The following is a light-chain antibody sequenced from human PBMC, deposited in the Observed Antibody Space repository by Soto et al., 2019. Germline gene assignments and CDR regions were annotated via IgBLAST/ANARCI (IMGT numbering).Light chain of an antibody. Sequence: DIQMTQSPYSLSASVGERVTIACRASQSISTSLNWYQQKPGKAPQLLIFAASSLRSGVPSRFSGSGSGTEFALTISSVQPEDSATYFCHQTYSTYHTFGQGTKLEIK. V-gene: IGKV1-39*01. CDR2: AAS. J-gene: IGKJ2*01. CDR3: HQTYSTYHT. CDR1: QSISTS.